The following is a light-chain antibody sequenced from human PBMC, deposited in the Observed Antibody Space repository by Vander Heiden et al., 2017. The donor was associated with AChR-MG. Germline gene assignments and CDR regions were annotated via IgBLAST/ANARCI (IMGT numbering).Light chain of an antibody. CDR1: QGINIW. CDR3: QQDIHYPLT. CDR2: QSS. V-gene: IGKV1-5*03. J-gene: IGKJ1*01. Sequence: DIQMTQSPSTLSASVGDRVTMTCRASQGINIWLAWYQKKPGKAPNLLIFQSSTLENGVPSRFSGSGSGTESTLTISSLHPDDFATYFCQQDIHYPLTFGQGTKVEIK.